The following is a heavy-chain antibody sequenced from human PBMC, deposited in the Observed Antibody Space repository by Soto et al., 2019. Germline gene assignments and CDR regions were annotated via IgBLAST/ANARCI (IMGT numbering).Heavy chain of an antibody. Sequence: QVQLVESGGGLVKPGGSLRLSCAASGIVFSDYMSWVRQAPGKGLEWLSYISGSGRTIYSADSVKGRFTISRDNATNSLYLQMNNVRTEDTAVYYCARLPFPWGWFDPWGQGPLVTVSS. CDR2: ISGSGRTI. CDR3: ARLPFPWGWFDP. J-gene: IGHJ5*02. D-gene: IGHD3-16*01. V-gene: IGHV3-11*01. CDR1: GIVFSDY.